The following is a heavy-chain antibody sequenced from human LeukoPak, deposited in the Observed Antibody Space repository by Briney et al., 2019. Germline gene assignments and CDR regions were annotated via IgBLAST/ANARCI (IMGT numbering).Heavy chain of an antibody. CDR1: GFTFRRFTFSTYN. Sequence: GGSLRLSCAASGFTFRRFTFSTYNINWVRQAPGKGLEWVSSISSTSSYIHYADSVKGRFTISRDNAKNSLYLQMNSRRTEDTAVYYCARGGRTVTTVFDYWGQGTLVTVSS. CDR2: ISSTSSYI. CDR3: ARGGRTVTTVFDY. D-gene: IGHD4-17*01. V-gene: IGHV3-21*01. J-gene: IGHJ4*02.